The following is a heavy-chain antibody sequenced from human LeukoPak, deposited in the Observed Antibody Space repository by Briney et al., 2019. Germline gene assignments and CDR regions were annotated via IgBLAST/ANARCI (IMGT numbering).Heavy chain of an antibody. CDR2: ISSSSSYI. CDR1: GFTFSSYS. V-gene: IGHV3-21*01. Sequence: GGSLRLSCAASGFTFSSYSMNWVRQAPGKGLEWVSSISSSSSYIYYADSVKGRFTISRDNAKNSLYLQMNSLRAEDTAVYYCARDPSPEDYYYYGMDVWGQGTTVTVSS. J-gene: IGHJ6*02. CDR3: ARDPSPEDYYYYGMDV.